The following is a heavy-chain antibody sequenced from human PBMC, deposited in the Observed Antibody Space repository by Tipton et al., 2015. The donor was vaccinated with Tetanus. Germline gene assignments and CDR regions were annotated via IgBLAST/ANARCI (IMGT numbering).Heavy chain of an antibody. J-gene: IGHJ1*01. CDR2: IYYSGST. V-gene: IGHV4-31*02. CDR1: GGSISSGGYY. Sequence: CTVSGGSISSGGYYWSWIRQHPGKGLEWIGYIYYSGSTYYNPSLKSRVTISVDTSKNQFSLKLSSVTAADTAVYYCARGRLYGGAVQHWGQGTLVTVSS. D-gene: IGHD4-23*01. CDR3: ARGRLYGGAVQH.